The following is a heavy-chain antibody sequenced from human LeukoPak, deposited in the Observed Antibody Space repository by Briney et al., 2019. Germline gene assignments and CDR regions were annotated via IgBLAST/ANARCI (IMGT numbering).Heavy chain of an antibody. D-gene: IGHD6-13*01. V-gene: IGHV4-59*11. CDR1: SGSIKSHY. CDR2: IFNGGVT. J-gene: IGHJ4*02. CDR3: ASRPAGSTWYGIFDY. Sequence: SETLSLTCTVSSGSIKSHYWSWIRQPPGKGLEWTGYIFNGGVTNYNPSLKSRVTMSVDTSRDQFSLRLSSVTAADTAIYYCASRPAGSTWYGIFDYWSQGTLVTVSS.